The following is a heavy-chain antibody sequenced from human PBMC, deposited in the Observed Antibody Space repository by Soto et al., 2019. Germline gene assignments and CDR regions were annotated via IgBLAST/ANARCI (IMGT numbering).Heavy chain of an antibody. CDR2: IYYSGST. CDR3: ARDRYYYDSSGYRWDWYFDL. Sequence: XETLSLTCTVAGGSVSSGSYYWSWIRQPPGKGLEWIGYIYYSGSTNYNPSLKSRVTISVDTSKNQFSLKLSSVTAADTAVYYCARDRYYYDSSGYRWDWYFDLWGRGTLVTVSS. V-gene: IGHV4-61*01. CDR1: GGSVSSGSYY. J-gene: IGHJ2*01. D-gene: IGHD3-22*01.